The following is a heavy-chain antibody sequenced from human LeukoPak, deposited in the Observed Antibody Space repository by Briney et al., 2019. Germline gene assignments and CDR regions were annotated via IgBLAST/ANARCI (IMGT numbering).Heavy chain of an antibody. CDR1: GFAFNTYT. V-gene: IGHV3-21*01. J-gene: IGHJ6*03. D-gene: IGHD4-11*01. Sequence: TGGSLRLSCAGSGFAFNTYTLNWVRQAPGRGLEWVSSITTSSSYIYYAGSVKGPFTVSRDNARNSLFLQMDSLRAEDTAVYFCARSTTDYYFYMDVWGKGTTVTVSS. CDR2: ITTSSSYI. CDR3: ARSTTDYYFYMDV.